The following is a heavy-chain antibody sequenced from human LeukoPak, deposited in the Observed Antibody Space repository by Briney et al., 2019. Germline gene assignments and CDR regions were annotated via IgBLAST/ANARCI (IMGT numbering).Heavy chain of an antibody. CDR3: AKDRQVGTFDY. J-gene: IGHJ4*02. CDR2: IWYDGSKK. D-gene: IGHD1-26*01. CDR1: GFTFGDYA. Sequence: GGSLRLSCTASGFTFGDYAMSWIRQAPGKGLEWVAIIWYDGSKKYYADSVKGRFTISKDDSKDTVYLQMNSLRAEDTAVYYCAKDRQVGTFDYWGQGTLVTVSS. V-gene: IGHV3-33*06.